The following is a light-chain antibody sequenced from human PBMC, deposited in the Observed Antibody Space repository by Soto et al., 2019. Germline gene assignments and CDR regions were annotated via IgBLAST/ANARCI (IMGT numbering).Light chain of an antibody. Sequence: QSAQRQPPSVSGAPGNRVTISCTGSSSNIGAGYDVHWYQQLPGTAPKLLIYVNTNRPSGVPGRFSGSKSGTSASLAITGLQAEDEADYYCQSYASSLSGYVFGTGTKVTVL. CDR3: QSYASSLSGYV. CDR1: SSNIGAGYD. V-gene: IGLV1-40*01. J-gene: IGLJ1*01. CDR2: VNT.